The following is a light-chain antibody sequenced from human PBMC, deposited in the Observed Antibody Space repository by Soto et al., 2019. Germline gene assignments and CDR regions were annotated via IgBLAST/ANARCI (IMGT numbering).Light chain of an antibody. J-gene: IGKJ1*01. CDR2: KAS. Sequence: DIRLTQSPSTLSGGVGDRVTITCRASQTISSWLAWYQQKPGKAPKLLTYKASTLKSGVPSRFSGSGSGTEFTLTISSLQPDDFATYYCQHYNSYSEAFGQGTKVDIK. V-gene: IGKV1-5*03. CDR3: QHYNSYSEA. CDR1: QTISSW.